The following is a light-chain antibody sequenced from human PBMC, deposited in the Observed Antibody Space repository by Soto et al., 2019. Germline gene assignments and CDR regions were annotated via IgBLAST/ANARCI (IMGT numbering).Light chain of an antibody. CDR1: SSDVGGHDY. J-gene: IGLJ3*02. Sequence: QSVLTQPPSASGSPGQSVTISCTGTSSDVGGHDYVSWYQHHPGKAPKLIISEVSKRPSGVPDRFSGSKSVNTASLTVSGLQAEDEADYYCSSYTSSTTRVFGGGTKLTVL. CDR2: EVS. CDR3: SSYTSSTTRV. V-gene: IGLV2-8*01.